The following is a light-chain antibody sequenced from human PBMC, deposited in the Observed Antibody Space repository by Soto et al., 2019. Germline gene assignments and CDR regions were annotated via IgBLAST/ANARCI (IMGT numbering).Light chain of an antibody. J-gene: IGLJ2*01. CDR2: SNN. V-gene: IGLV1-44*01. CDR1: SSNIGSNN. CDR3: EAWDDSLNGVV. Sequence: QSVLTQTPSASGTPGQRVNISCSGSSSNIGSNNVNWYQQLPGTAPKLLIYSNNQRPSGVHDRFSGSKSGTSASLAISGLQSEDEADYYCEAWDDSLNGVVFGGGTKLTVL.